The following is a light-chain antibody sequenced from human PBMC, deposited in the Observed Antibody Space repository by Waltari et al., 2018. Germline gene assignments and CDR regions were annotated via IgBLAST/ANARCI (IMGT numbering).Light chain of an antibody. Sequence: DIVMTQSPLSLPVTPGEPASISCRSSQSLLHSNGKNYLDWYLHKPGQSPQVLIYLGSNRASGVPDRFSGSGSGTDFTLEISRVEAEDVGVYYCMQALQTPRTFGQGTKVEIK. CDR1: QSLLHSNGKNY. J-gene: IGKJ1*01. CDR2: LGS. V-gene: IGKV2-28*01. CDR3: MQALQTPRT.